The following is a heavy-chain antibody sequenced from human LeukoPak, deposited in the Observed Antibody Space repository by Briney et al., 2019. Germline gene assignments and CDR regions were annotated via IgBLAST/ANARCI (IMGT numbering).Heavy chain of an antibody. D-gene: IGHD6-25*01. CDR3: AKYETWTSGRYFDY. Sequence: PGGSLRLSCAAFGFTFSSYWMTWVRQAPGKGLEWVSTISGGGTTYYADSVKGRFTISRDNSKSTLYPQLDSLRAEDTALYYCAKYETWTSGRYFDYWGQGTLVTVSS. V-gene: IGHV3-23*01. CDR1: GFTFSSYW. CDR2: ISGGGTT. J-gene: IGHJ4*02.